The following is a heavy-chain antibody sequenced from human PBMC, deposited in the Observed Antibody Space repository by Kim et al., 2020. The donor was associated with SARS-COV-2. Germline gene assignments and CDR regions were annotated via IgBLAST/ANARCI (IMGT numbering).Heavy chain of an antibody. D-gene: IGHD4-17*01. Sequence: GGSLRLSCAASGFTFSSYAMHWVRQAPGKGLEYVSAISSNGGSTYYANSVKGRFTISRDNSKNTLYLQMGSLRAEDMAVYYCARGYDYGDYVPHYYYYGMDVWGQGTTVTVSS. CDR3: ARGYDYGDYVPHYYYYGMDV. CDR2: ISSNGGST. J-gene: IGHJ6*02. V-gene: IGHV3-64*01. CDR1: GFTFSSYA.